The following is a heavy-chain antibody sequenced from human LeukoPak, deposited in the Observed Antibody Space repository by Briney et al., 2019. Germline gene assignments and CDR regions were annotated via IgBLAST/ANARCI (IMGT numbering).Heavy chain of an antibody. CDR3: EXXXXXXXXXXXXXXXXXXXDP. CDR1: TXTXXG. V-gene: IGHV1-18*01. J-gene: IGHJ5*02. Sequence: TXTXXGISWVRQAPGQXLEXMGWISAYNGNTNYAQKLQGRVTMTTDTSTSTAYMELRRLRSGDTAVYYCEXXXXXXXXXXXXXXXXXXXDPXGQXTXVTVSS. CDR2: ISAYNGNT.